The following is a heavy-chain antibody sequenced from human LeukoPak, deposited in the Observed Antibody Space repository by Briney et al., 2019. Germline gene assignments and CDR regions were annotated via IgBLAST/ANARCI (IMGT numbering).Heavy chain of an antibody. CDR3: AKKHDYVWGSYRYFGAFDI. CDR1: GFTFSSYA. Sequence: PGVSLRLSCAASGFTFSSYAMSWVRQAPGKGLEWVSAISGSGGSTYYADSVKGRFTISRDNSKNTLYLQMNSLRAEDTAVYYCAKKHDYVWGSYRYFGAFDIWGQGTMVTVSS. V-gene: IGHV3-23*01. D-gene: IGHD3-16*02. CDR2: ISGSGGST. J-gene: IGHJ3*02.